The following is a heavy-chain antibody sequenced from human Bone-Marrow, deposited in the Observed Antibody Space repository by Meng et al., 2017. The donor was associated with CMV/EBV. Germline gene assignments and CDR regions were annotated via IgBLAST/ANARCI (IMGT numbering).Heavy chain of an antibody. CDR2: ISWNSAIR. Sequence: SLKISCAASGFTFDDYTMYWVRQTPGKGLEWVSAISWNSAIRDYAGSVKGRFIIYRDNAKKTLYLQMNTLRIEDTALYYCARAQKSALMTGMGVWGQGTTVTVSS. V-gene: IGHV3-9*01. CDR1: GFTFDDYT. J-gene: IGHJ6*02. D-gene: IGHD3-3*01. CDR3: ARAQKSALMTGMGV.